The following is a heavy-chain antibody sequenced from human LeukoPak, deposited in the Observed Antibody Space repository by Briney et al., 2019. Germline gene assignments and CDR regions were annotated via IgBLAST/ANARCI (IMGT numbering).Heavy chain of an antibody. Sequence: GGSLRLSCAASGFTFSSYWMHWVRQAPGRGLVWVSRINSDGSSTSYADSVKGRFTISRDNAKNTLYLQMNSLRAEDTAVYYCARVKRWKAADQYYFDYWGQGTLVTVSS. CDR2: INSDGSST. J-gene: IGHJ4*02. D-gene: IGHD5-24*01. CDR3: ARVKRWKAADQYYFDY. V-gene: IGHV3-74*01. CDR1: GFTFSSYW.